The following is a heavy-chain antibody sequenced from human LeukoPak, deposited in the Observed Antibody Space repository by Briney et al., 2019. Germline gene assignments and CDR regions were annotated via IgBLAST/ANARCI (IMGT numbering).Heavy chain of an antibody. Sequence: SETLSLTCAVSGGSISSGGYSWSWIRQPPGKGLEWIGYIYHSGSTYYNPSLKSRVTISVDTSKNQFSLKLSSVTAADTAVYYCARGVVAAGREADPWGQGTLVTVSS. CDR3: ARGVVAAGREADP. D-gene: IGHD2-15*01. J-gene: IGHJ5*02. V-gene: IGHV4-30-2*01. CDR1: GGSISSGGYS. CDR2: IYHSGST.